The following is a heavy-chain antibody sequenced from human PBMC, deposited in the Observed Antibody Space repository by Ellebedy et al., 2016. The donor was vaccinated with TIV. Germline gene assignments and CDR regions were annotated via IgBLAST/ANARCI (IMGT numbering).Heavy chain of an antibody. CDR2: TKEDGSEK. V-gene: IGHV3-7*01. CDR3: ARDPYNWNGPFDY. Sequence: GESLKISCAASGFPFSSFWMSWVRQAPGKGLEWVANTKEDGSEKYYVDSVRGRFTISRDNAKNSLYLQMDSLRAEDTAVYYCARDPYNWNGPFDYWGQGTLVTVSS. J-gene: IGHJ4*02. CDR1: GFPFSSFW. D-gene: IGHD1-20*01.